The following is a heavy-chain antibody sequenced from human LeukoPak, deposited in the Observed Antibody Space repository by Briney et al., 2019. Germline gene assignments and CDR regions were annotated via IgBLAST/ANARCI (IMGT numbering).Heavy chain of an antibody. V-gene: IGHV1-69*08. CDR1: AGTISNFT. D-gene: IGHD3-22*01. CDR3: ARRFYYDRIGYSEF. J-gene: IGHJ4*02. Sequence: SVKVSCKPSAGTISNFTITWVRQPPGQGLAWMGRILPVLGTANYAQKFQGRVTFTADISTSTAYMDLSSLRSEDTAVYYCARRFYYDRIGYSEFWGQGTLISVSS. CDR2: ILPVLGTA.